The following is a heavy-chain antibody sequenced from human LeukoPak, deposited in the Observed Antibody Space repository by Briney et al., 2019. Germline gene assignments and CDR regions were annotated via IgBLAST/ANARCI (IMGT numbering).Heavy chain of an antibody. D-gene: IGHD6-19*01. CDR3: ARDLGTSGWYTFDF. V-gene: IGHV6-1*01. CDR2: TYYRSKWYN. Sequence: SQTLSVTCAISGDSVSSNNGAWNWIRQSPSRGLEWLGRTYYRSKWYNDYAEFIQGRITINPDTSKNQFSLQLNSVTPEDTAVYYCARDLGTSGWYTFDFCGQGALVTVSS. J-gene: IGHJ4*02. CDR1: GDSVSSNNGA.